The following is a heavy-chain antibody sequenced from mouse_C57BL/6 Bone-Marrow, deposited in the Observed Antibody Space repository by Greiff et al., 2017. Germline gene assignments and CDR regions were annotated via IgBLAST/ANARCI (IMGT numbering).Heavy chain of an antibody. V-gene: IGHV2-5*01. Sequence: QVQLQQSGPGLVQPSPSLSITCTVSGFSLTSYGVHWVRQFPGKGLEWLGVIWRGGSTDYNAAFMSRLSTTNDNSKSQVFFKMNSLQADDTAIYYCAVLLYVWGTGTTVTVSS. CDR3: AVLLYV. D-gene: IGHD2-10*01. CDR2: IWRGGST. J-gene: IGHJ1*03. CDR1: GFSLTSYG.